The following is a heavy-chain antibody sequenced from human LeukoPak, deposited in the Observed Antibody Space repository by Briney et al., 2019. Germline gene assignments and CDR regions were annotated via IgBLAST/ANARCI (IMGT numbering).Heavy chain of an antibody. J-gene: IGHJ4*02. CDR3: ARSLWPEDY. CDR1: GFTFNNYA. CDR2: ISYSGANT. D-gene: IGHD2-21*01. V-gene: IGHV3-23*01. Sequence: GGSLRLSCAASGFTFNNYAMNWVRQAPGKGLEWVSGISYSGANTHYADSVKGRFTISRDNSKNTLYVQMNSLRAEDTAVFYCARSLWPEDYWGQGTLVTVSS.